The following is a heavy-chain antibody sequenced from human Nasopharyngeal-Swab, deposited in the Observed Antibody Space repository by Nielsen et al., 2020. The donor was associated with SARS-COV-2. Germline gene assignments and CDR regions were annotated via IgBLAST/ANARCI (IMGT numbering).Heavy chain of an antibody. J-gene: IGHJ4*02. CDR1: GFTFSSYS. Sequence: GGSLRLSCAASGFTFSSYSMNWVRQAPGKGLEWVSYISSSSSTIYYADSVKGRFTISRDNAKNSLYLQMNSLRAEDTAVYYCARDRYCSSTSCYGQGIFDYWGQGTLVTVSS. CDR3: ARDRYCSSTSCYGQGIFDY. V-gene: IGHV3-48*01. CDR2: ISSSSSTI. D-gene: IGHD2-2*01.